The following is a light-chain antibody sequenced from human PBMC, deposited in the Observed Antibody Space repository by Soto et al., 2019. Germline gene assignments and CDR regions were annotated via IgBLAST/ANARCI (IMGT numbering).Light chain of an antibody. CDR1: QSISYY. CDR3: QQYDTYPYT. V-gene: IGKV1-39*01. Sequence: DIQMTQSPSSLSASVGDRVTITCRASQSISYYLNWYQQKPGKAPKLLIYAASSLQSGVPSRFSGSGSGTEFTLTISSLQPDDYATYYCQQYDTYPYTFGQGTRLEI. J-gene: IGKJ5*01. CDR2: AAS.